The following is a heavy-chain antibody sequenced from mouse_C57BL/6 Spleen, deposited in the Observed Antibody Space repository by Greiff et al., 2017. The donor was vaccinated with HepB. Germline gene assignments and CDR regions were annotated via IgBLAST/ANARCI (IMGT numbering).Heavy chain of an antibody. J-gene: IGHJ4*01. CDR1: GYTFTDYE. V-gene: IGHV1-15*01. Sequence: VQLQQSGAELVRPGASVTLSCKASGYTFTDYEMHWVKQTPVHGLEWIGAIDPETGGTAYNQKFKGKAILTADKSSSTAYMELRSLTSEDSAVYYCIRDGSSYHAMDYWGQGTSVTVSS. CDR3: IRDGSSYHAMDY. D-gene: IGHD1-1*01. CDR2: IDPETGGT.